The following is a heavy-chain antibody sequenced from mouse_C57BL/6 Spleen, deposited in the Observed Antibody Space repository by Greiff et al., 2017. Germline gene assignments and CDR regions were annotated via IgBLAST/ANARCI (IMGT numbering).Heavy chain of an antibody. D-gene: IGHD1-1*01. Sequence: EVQLQESGPVLVKPGASVKLSCKASGYTFTDYYMNWVKQSHGQSLEWIGVINPYNGGTRYNQKFKGKATLTVDKSSSTAYMELNSLTSEDSAVYDGARRGGSSPYGYFDVWGTGTTVTVSS. CDR2: INPYNGGT. V-gene: IGHV1-19*01. J-gene: IGHJ1*03. CDR3: ARRGGSSPYGYFDV. CDR1: GYTFTDYY.